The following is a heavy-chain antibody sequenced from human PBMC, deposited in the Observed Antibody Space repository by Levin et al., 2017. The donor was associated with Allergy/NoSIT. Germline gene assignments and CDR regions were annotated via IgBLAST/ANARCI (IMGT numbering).Heavy chain of an antibody. CDR3: ARGGGGSSSRQS. V-gene: IGHV3-53*01. Sequence: LSLTCAASGFRVSNTYMSWVRQAPGKGLEWVSVIYIGGSTYYADSVKGRFTISRDNSKNTLFLQMNSLRAEDTAVYYCARGGGGSSSRQSWGQGTLVTVSS. D-gene: IGHD6-6*01. CDR1: GFRVSNTY. J-gene: IGHJ4*02. CDR2: IYIGGST.